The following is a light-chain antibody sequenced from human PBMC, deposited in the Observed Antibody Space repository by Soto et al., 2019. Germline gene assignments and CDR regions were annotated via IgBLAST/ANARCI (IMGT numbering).Light chain of an antibody. CDR2: DVT. V-gene: IGLV2-11*01. CDR1: SSDVGGYNF. J-gene: IGLJ1*01. Sequence: QSFLTQPRSVSGSPGRSVTISCTGTSSDVGGYNFVSWYQQRPGKAPKLMIYDVTKRPSGVPDRFSGSKSDNTASLTISGLLSEDEADYYCCSYAGTYTLGVFGTGTKVTVL. CDR3: CSYAGTYTLGV.